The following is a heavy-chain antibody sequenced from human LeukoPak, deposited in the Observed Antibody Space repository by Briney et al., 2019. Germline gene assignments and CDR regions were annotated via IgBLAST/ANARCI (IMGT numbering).Heavy chain of an antibody. CDR3: AKDLLLWFGELSEQVDY. J-gene: IGHJ4*02. CDR1: GFTVSSNY. V-gene: IGHV3-53*05. D-gene: IGHD3-10*01. Sequence: GGSLRLSCAASGFTVSSNYMSWVRQAPGQGLEWVSIIYSGGETYYADSVKGRFTISRDNSKNTLYLQMNSLRAEDTAVYYCAKDLLLWFGELSEQVDYWGQGTLVTVSS. CDR2: IYSGGET.